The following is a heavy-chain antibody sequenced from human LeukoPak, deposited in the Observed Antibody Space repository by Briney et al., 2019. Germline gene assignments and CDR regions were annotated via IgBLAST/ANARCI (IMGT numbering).Heavy chain of an antibody. Sequence: AAVKVSCKASDYSFTNYGVSLVRQAPAPGLEWVGWISAYNGKTYYAQKVQGRVTVTTDTSTGTASMDLRSQRLNDTAGYYCAWTKLDCKNGVCYDYWGQGTPVPVSP. D-gene: IGHD2-8*01. CDR2: ISAYNGKT. CDR1: DYSFTNYG. CDR3: AWTKLDCKNGVCYDY. J-gene: IGHJ4*02. V-gene: IGHV1-18*01.